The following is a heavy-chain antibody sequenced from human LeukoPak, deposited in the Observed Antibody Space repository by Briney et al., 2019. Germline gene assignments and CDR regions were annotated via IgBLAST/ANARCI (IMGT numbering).Heavy chain of an antibody. J-gene: IGHJ4*02. Sequence: GGSLRLSCEASGFTFANGWMSWVRQAPGKGLEWIGRIKSKADSGTTDYAAVIKDRFSISRDDSKNTLYLQMNSLKTEDTGIYYCATDNSARAYWGQGTLVTVSS. V-gene: IGHV3-15*01. CDR3: ATDNSARAY. CDR1: GFTFANGW. CDR2: IKSKADSGTT.